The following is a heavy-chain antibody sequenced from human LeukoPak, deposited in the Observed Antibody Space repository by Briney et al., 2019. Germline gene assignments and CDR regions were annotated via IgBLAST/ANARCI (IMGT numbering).Heavy chain of an antibody. CDR1: GYTFTNYY. D-gene: IGHD2-15*01. V-gene: IGHV1-46*01. CDR3: ARVVPYYCSGGSCSFYGMDV. Sequence: GASVKVSCKASGYTFTNYYMHWVRQATGQGLEWMGIINPSGGSTSYAQRFQGRVTMTRDTSTSTVYMELSSLRSEDTAVYYCARVVPYYCSGGSCSFYGMDVWGQGTTVTVSS. J-gene: IGHJ6*02. CDR2: INPSGGST.